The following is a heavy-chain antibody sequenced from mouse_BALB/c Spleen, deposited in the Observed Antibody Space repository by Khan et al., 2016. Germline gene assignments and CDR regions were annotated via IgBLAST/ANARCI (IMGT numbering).Heavy chain of an antibody. CDR3: ARDGYDCGSRRCFDV. Sequence: QIQLVQSGPELKKPGKTVKISCKASGYTFTNYGMNWVKQAPGKGLKWMGWINTYSGESTYADDFKGRFAFSLETSANPAYLQINNLKNEDTATYFCARDGYDCGSRRCFDVWSAGSTVTVSS. D-gene: IGHD1-1*01. CDR1: GYTFTNYG. CDR2: INTYSGES. V-gene: IGHV9-3-1*01. J-gene: IGHJ1*01.